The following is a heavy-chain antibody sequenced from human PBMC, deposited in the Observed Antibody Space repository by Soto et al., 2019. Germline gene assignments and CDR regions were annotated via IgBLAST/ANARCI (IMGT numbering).Heavy chain of an antibody. CDR2: ISYDGSNK. Sequence: GGSLRLSCAASGFTFSDYALHWVRQAPGKGLEWVAVISYDGSNKYYADSVKGRFTVSRDNSKNTLYLQMNSLRAEDTAVYYCASGGSSLNFDSWGQGTLVTVSP. J-gene: IGHJ4*02. CDR1: GFTFSDYA. D-gene: IGHD6-6*01. V-gene: IGHV3-30-3*01. CDR3: ASGGSSLNFDS.